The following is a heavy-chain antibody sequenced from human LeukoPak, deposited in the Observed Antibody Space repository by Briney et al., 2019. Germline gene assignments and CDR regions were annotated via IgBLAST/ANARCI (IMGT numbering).Heavy chain of an antibody. V-gene: IGHV4-39*01. CDR2: IYFSGFT. CDR1: GGSISSPTFY. D-gene: IGHD1-14*01. J-gene: IGHJ5*02. Sequence: SETLSLTCTVSGGSISSPTFYWDWVRQAPGKGLEWIGSIYFSGFTHYSPSLKSRITISIDTSKSQFSLNLRSVTAADTAMYDCARRAGPRTGLNWFDPWGPGTLVTVSS. CDR3: ARRAGPRTGLNWFDP.